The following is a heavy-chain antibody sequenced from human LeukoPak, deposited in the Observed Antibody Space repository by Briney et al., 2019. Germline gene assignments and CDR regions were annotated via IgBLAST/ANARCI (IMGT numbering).Heavy chain of an antibody. CDR2: IKQDGSEK. V-gene: IGHV3-7*01. CDR1: GFTFSSYW. Sequence: GGSLRLSCAASGFTFSSYWMSWVRQAPGKGLEWVANIKQDGSEKYYVDSVKGRFTISRDNAKNSLYLQMNSLRAEDTAVYYCARSITMVRGVINDAFDIWGQGTMVTASS. CDR3: ARSITMVRGVINDAFDI. D-gene: IGHD3-10*01. J-gene: IGHJ3*02.